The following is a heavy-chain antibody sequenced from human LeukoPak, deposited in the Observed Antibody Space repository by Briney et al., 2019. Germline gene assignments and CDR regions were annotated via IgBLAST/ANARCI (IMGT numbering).Heavy chain of an antibody. CDR3: KEFCGSRAACAGGSYYDF. J-gene: IGHJ2*01. Sequence: GGSLRLSCAASGFTFSKDDFHWVRQAPGKGLEWAAAIGVTGDTYYADSVKGRFTISREDAANSLYLQMRSLGAGDTALYCTKEFCGSRAACAGGSYYDFWGRGALVTVSS. D-gene: IGHD2-15*01. CDR1: GFTFSKDD. V-gene: IGHV3-13*01. CDR2: IGVTGDT.